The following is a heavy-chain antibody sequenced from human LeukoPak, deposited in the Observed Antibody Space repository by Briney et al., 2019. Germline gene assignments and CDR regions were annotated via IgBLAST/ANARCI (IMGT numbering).Heavy chain of an antibody. CDR3: ARGEVGSGYYYRRPGPFDY. Sequence: SETLSLTCAVYGGSFSGYYWSRIRQPPGKGLEWIGEINHSGSTNYNPSLKSRVTISVDTSKNQFSLKLSSVTAADTAVYYCARGEVGSGYYYRRPGPFDYWGQGTLVTVSS. CDR2: INHSGST. J-gene: IGHJ4*02. V-gene: IGHV4-34*01. D-gene: IGHD3-22*01. CDR1: GGSFSGYY.